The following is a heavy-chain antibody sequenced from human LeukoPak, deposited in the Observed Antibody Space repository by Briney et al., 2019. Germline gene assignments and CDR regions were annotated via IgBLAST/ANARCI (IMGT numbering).Heavy chain of an antibody. J-gene: IGHJ4*02. V-gene: IGHV3-23*01. CDR1: GFTFSSDA. CDR3: ARDYDSGTYYINH. D-gene: IGHD3-10*01. CDR2: ISGSGGST. Sequence: QPGGSLRLSCAASGFTFSSDAMSWVRQAPGKGLEWVSAISGSGGSTYYADSVKGRFTISRDNSKNTLYLQMNSLRAEDTAVYYCARDYDSGTYYINHWGQGTLVTVSS.